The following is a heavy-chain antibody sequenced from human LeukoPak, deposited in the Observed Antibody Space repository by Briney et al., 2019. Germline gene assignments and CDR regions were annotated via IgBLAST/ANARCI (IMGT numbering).Heavy chain of an antibody. V-gene: IGHV1-2*02. CDR1: GYTFTGYY. Sequence: ASVKVSCKASGYTFTGYYMHWVRQAPGQGLEWMGWINPNSGGTNYAQKFQGRVTMTRDTSISTAYMELSGLRSDDTAVYYCARTSIAAGLPYFDYWGQGTLVTVSS. CDR2: INPNSGGT. J-gene: IGHJ4*02. CDR3: ARTSIAAGLPYFDY. D-gene: IGHD6-13*01.